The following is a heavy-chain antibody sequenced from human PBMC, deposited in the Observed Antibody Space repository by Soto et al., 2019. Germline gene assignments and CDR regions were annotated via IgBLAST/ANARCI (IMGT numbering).Heavy chain of an antibody. Sequence: QVQLVESGGGVVQPGRSLRLSFAASGFTFSSYGMHWVRQAPGKGLEWVAVISYDGSNKYYADSVKGRFIISRDNSKNTLYLQMNSLRAEDTAVYYCAKEALPYYDSSGLFWGQGTLVTVSS. CDR2: ISYDGSNK. D-gene: IGHD3-22*01. V-gene: IGHV3-30*18. CDR3: AKEALPYYDSSGLF. J-gene: IGHJ4*02. CDR1: GFTFSSYG.